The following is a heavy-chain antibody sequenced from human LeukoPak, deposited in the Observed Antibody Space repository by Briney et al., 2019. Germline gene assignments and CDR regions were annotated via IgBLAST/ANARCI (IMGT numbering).Heavy chain of an antibody. J-gene: IGHJ5*02. CDR2: ISGSGGST. CDR1: GFTFSSYA. V-gene: IGHV3-23*01. Sequence: PGGSLRLXCAASGFTFSSYAMNWVRQAPGKGLEWVSGISGSGGSTYYADSVKGRFTFSRDNSKNTLYLQMNSLRAEDTAVYYCAKDRYSNYGNWFDPWGQGTQVTVFS. D-gene: IGHD4-11*01. CDR3: AKDRYSNYGNWFDP.